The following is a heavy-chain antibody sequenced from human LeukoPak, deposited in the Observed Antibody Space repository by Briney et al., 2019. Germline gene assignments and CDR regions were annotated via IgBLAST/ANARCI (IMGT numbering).Heavy chain of an antibody. D-gene: IGHD3-22*01. CDR3: VRLNGGYYEAIFDY. J-gene: IGHJ4*02. Sequence: SETLSLTCTVSGGPISGSNYYWGWIRQPPGKGLECIGSMYYSGSTFYNPPLKSRVTISVYTSKNQSSLKLRSVTAADTAVYYCVRLNGGYYEAIFDYWGQGTLVTVSS. CDR1: GGPISGSNYY. V-gene: IGHV4-39*01. CDR2: MYYSGST.